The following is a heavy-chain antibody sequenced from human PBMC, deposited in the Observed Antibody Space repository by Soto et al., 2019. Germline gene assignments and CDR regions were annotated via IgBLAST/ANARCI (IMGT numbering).Heavy chain of an antibody. CDR3: ASTYSPFDY. CDR1: GYTFTSYG. D-gene: IGHD6-13*01. CDR2: ISAYNGNT. J-gene: IGHJ4*02. V-gene: IGHV1-18*01. Sequence: QVQLVQSGAEVKKPGASVKVSCKASGYTFTSYGISWVRQAPGQGLEWMGWISAYNGNTNYAQKLQGRVTMTTDTATRTANMELRSLRPDDTAVYYCASTYSPFDYWGQGTLVTVSS.